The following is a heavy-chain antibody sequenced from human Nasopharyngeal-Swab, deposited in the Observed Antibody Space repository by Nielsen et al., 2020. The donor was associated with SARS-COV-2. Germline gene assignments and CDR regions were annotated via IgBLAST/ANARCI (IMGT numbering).Heavy chain of an antibody. Sequence: SETLSLTCAVYGGSFSGYYWSWIRQPPGKGLEWIGEINHSGSTNYNPSLKSRVTISVDTSKNQFSLKLSSVTAADTAVYYCARGGGVGATPAPNAFGYWGQGTLVTVSS. CDR3: ARGGGVGATPAPNAFGY. CDR1: GGSFSGYY. J-gene: IGHJ4*02. V-gene: IGHV4-34*01. D-gene: IGHD1-26*01. CDR2: INHSGST.